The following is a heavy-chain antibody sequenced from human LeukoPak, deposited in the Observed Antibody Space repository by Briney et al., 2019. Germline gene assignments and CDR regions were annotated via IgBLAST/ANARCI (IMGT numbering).Heavy chain of an antibody. J-gene: IGHJ6*04. CDR1: GFTFSSYA. Sequence: PGRSLRLSCAASGFTFSSYAMHWVRQAPDKGLEWVAVISYDGSNKYYADSVKGRFTISRDNSKNTLYLQMNNLRAGDTAVDYCGRWPGYGMDRWGKGTPVTGSS. CDR2: ISYDGSNK. CDR3: GRWPGYGMDR. V-gene: IGHV3-30*04.